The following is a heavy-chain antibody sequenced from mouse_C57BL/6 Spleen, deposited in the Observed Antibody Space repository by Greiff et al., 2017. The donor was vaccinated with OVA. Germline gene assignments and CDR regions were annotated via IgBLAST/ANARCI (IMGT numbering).Heavy chain of an antibody. Sequence: QVQLQQSGTELVKPGASVKLSCKASGYTFTSYWMHGVKQRPGQGLEWIGNINPSNGGTNYNEKFKSKATLTVDKSSSTAYMQLSSLTSEDSAVYYCARFGYYVSRGYFDYWGQGTTLTVSS. V-gene: IGHV1-53*01. D-gene: IGHD1-1*01. CDR2: INPSNGGT. CDR1: GYTFTSYW. CDR3: ARFGYYVSRGYFDY. J-gene: IGHJ2*01.